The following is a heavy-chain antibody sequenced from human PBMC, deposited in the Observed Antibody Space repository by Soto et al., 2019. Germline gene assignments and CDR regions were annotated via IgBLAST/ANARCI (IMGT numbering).Heavy chain of an antibody. CDR2: IKQDEREK. J-gene: IGHJ4*02. D-gene: IGHD4-17*01. Sequence: EVKLVESGGGLVQPGGSLRLSCAASGFAFSSYYMSWVRQAPGKGLEWVANIKQDEREKYYLDSVKGRFTISRDDAKNSLFLQMNGLGVDDTAVYYCAREKRANGYFDYWGQGTLVTVSS. V-gene: IGHV3-7*01. CDR3: AREKRANGYFDY. CDR1: GFAFSSYY.